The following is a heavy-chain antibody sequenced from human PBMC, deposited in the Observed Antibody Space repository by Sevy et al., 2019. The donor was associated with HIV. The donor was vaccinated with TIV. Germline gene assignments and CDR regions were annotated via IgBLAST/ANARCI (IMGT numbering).Heavy chain of an antibody. D-gene: IGHD1-26*01. CDR1: GFTFSNYD. CDR2: ISGSSNYI. V-gene: IGHV3-21*06. J-gene: IGHJ4*02. CDR3: ARGPPDGSYDYFDY. Sequence: GGSLRLSCVASGFTFSNYDMNWVRQAPGKGLEWVSSISGSSNYIYYAESMKGRFIISRDNVKNTLYLQMNSLRVDDTAVYYCARGPPDGSYDYFDYWGEGTLVTVSS.